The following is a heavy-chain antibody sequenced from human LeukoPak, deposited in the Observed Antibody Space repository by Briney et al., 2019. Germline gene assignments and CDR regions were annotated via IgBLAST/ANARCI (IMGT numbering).Heavy chain of an antibody. Sequence: GGSLRLSCAASGFIFSDYYMNWIRQAPGKGLEWVSYISSSGSTIYYADSVKGRFTISRDNAKNSLYLQMNSLRAEDTAVYYCAREGRWQQPTDYWGQGTLVTVSS. CDR3: AREGRWQQPTDY. V-gene: IGHV3-11*04. CDR2: ISSSGSTI. J-gene: IGHJ4*02. D-gene: IGHD6-13*01. CDR1: GFIFSDYY.